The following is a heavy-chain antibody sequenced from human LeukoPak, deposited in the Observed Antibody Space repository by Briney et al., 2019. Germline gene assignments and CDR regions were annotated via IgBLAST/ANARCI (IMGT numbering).Heavy chain of an antibody. CDR1: GGSISSSSYY. CDR2: IYYSGST. D-gene: IGHD6-19*01. V-gene: IGHV4-39*01. J-gene: IGHJ2*01. Sequence: SETLSLTCTVSGGSISSSSYYWGWIRQPPGKGLEWIGSIYYSGSTYYNPSLKSRVTISVDTSKNQFSLKLSSVTAADPAVYYCARHRREADSSGWYSWYFDLWGRGTLVTVSS. CDR3: ARHRREADSSGWYSWYFDL.